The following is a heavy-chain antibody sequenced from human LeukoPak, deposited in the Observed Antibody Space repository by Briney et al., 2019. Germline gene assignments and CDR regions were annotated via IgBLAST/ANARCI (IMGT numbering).Heavy chain of an antibody. Sequence: GGSLRLSCAASGFTVSSNFMSWVRQAPGKGLEWVAVISYDGSNKYYADSVKGRFTISRDNSKNTLYLQMNSLRAEDTAVYYCARDRGAFDIWGQGTMVTVSS. D-gene: IGHD3-10*01. CDR3: ARDRGAFDI. J-gene: IGHJ3*02. CDR1: GFTVSSNF. CDR2: ISYDGSNK. V-gene: IGHV3-30-3*01.